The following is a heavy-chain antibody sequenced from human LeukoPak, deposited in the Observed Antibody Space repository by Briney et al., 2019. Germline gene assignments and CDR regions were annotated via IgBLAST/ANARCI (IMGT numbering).Heavy chain of an antibody. V-gene: IGHV3-30*04. D-gene: IGHD2-15*01. CDR3: ARDSVVVAAMGAFDI. CDR1: GFTFSSYA. CDR2: ISYDGSNK. Sequence: PGGSLRLSCAASGFTFSSYAMHWVRQAPGKGLEWAAVISYDGSNKYYADSVKGRFTISRDNSKNTLYLQMNSLRAEDTAVYYCARDSVVVAAMGAFDIWGQATMVTVSS. J-gene: IGHJ3*02.